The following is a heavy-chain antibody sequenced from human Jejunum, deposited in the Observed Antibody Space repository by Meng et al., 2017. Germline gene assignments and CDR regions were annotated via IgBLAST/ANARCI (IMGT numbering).Heavy chain of an antibody. J-gene: IGHJ4*02. V-gene: IGHV4-34*01. D-gene: IGHD4-11*01. CDR1: GGSISDLY. CDR2: INDSGST. Sequence: QVKLQQWGAGLLKPSETLSLTCAVYGGSISDLYWTWIRQPPGKGLEWIGEINDSGSTNYNPSLKSRVTISVDTSKSQFYLRVSSVTAADTAVYYCARGNEYSNYGADFWGQGTLVTVSS. CDR3: ARGNEYSNYGADF.